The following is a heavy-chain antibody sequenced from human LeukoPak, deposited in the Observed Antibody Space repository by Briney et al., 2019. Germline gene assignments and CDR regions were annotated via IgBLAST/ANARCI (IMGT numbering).Heavy chain of an antibody. CDR1: GFTFSSYE. J-gene: IGHJ3*02. CDR3: AKGRNGDNVAEASDI. D-gene: IGHD4-17*01. CDR2: ISTSGGRT. Sequence: PGGSLRLSCAASGFTFSSYEMNWVRQAPGKGLEWVSAISTSGGRTYYADSVKGRFTISRDNSKNTLYLQMNGLRGEDTAVYYCAKGRNGDNVAEASDIWGQGTMVTVSS. V-gene: IGHV3-23*01.